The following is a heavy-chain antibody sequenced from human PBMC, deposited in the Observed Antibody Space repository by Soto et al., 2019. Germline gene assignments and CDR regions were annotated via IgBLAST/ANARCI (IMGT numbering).Heavy chain of an antibody. Sequence: QLQLQESGSRLVKPSQTLSLTCAVSGGSVSRAGYSWSWIRQSPGKGLEWIGYIYNSGSTFYNPSIQSRLTISVDRSKNQLSLQLNSVTAADTAVYYCASSRVVTTYFDYWGQGTLVTVSS. CDR1: GGSVSRAGYS. J-gene: IGHJ4*02. V-gene: IGHV4-30-2*06. CDR2: IYNSGST. CDR3: ASSRVVTTYFDY. D-gene: IGHD2-21*02.